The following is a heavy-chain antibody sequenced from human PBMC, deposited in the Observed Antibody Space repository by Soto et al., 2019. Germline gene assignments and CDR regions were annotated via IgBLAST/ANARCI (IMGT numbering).Heavy chain of an antibody. Sequence: EVQLVESGGGLVQPGGSLRLSCAASGFTFSSYSMNWVRQAPGKGLEWVSYISSSSSTIYYADSVKGRVTISRDNAKNALYLQMNSLIGGDTALYYCARDGAYDYICGRRIGSTDAFDIWGQGTMVTVSS. V-gene: IGHV3-48*01. CDR2: ISSSSSTI. CDR3: ARDGAYDYICGRRIGSTDAFDI. CDR1: GFTFSSYS. J-gene: IGHJ3*02. D-gene: IGHD3-16*01.